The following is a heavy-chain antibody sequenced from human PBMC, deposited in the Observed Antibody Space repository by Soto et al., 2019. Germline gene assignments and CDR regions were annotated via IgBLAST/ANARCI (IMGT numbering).Heavy chain of an antibody. V-gene: IGHV1-8*01. CDR2: MNPNSGNT. Sequence: ASVKVSCTASGYRFTSYDINWVRQATGQGLEWMGWMNPNSGNTGYAQKFQGRVTMTRNTSISTAYMELSSLRSEDTAVYYCARGPLFEYSSSSPFFYYYGMDVWGQGTTVTVSS. CDR3: ARGPLFEYSSSSPFFYYYGMDV. D-gene: IGHD6-6*01. J-gene: IGHJ6*02. CDR1: GYRFTSYD.